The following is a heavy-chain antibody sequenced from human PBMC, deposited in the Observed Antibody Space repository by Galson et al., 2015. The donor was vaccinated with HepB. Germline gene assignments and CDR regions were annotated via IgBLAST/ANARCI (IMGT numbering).Heavy chain of an antibody. Sequence: QSGAEVKKPGESLKISCKGSGYSFTSYWIGWVRQMPGKGLEWMGIIYPGDSDTRYSPSFQGQVTISADKSISTAYLQWSSLKASDTAMYYCARRRGSSWSLTTGRWFDPWGQGTLVTVSS. CDR3: ARRRGSSWSLTTGRWFDP. V-gene: IGHV5-51*01. D-gene: IGHD6-13*01. J-gene: IGHJ5*02. CDR2: IYPGDSDT. CDR1: GYSFTSYW.